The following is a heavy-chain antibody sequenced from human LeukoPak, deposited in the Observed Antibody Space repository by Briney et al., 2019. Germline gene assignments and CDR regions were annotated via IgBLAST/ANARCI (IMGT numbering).Heavy chain of an antibody. D-gene: IGHD2-2*01. V-gene: IGHV1-18*01. CDR1: GYTFTSYG. Sequence: ASVKVSCKASGYTFTSYGISWVRQAPGQGLEWMGWISAYNGNTNYAQKLQGRVTMTTDTSTSTAYMELRSLRPDDTAVYYCARDRWHIVVVPAARTANWFDPWGQGTLVTVSS. CDR2: ISAYNGNT. CDR3: ARDRWHIVVVPAARTANWFDP. J-gene: IGHJ5*02.